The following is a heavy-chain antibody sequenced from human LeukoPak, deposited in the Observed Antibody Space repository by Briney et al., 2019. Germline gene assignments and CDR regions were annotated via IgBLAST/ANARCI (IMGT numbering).Heavy chain of an antibody. CDR2: IYSDNT. J-gene: IGHJ3*02. CDR3: AREGRDGYRFGAFDI. D-gene: IGHD5-24*01. V-gene: IGHV3-53*01. Sequence: PGGSLRLSCTVSGFTVSSNSMSWVRQAPGKGLEWVSFIYSDNTHYSDSVKGRFTISRDNAKNTLYLQMNSLRAEDTAVYYCAREGRDGYRFGAFDIWGQGTMVTVSS. CDR1: GFTVSSNS.